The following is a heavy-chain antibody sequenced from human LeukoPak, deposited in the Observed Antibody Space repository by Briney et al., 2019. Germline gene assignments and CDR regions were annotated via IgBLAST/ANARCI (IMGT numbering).Heavy chain of an antibody. CDR2: IKQDGSEK. D-gene: IGHD3-22*01. CDR3: ARAFYDSSGYYYPIGY. J-gene: IGHJ4*02. Sequence: GGSLRLSCAASGFTFSSYAMSWVRQAPGKGLEWVANIKQDGSEKYYVDSVKGRFTISRDNAKNSLYLQMNSLRAEDTAVYYCARAFYDSSGYYYPIGYWGQGTLVTVSS. CDR1: GFTFSSYA. V-gene: IGHV3-7*04.